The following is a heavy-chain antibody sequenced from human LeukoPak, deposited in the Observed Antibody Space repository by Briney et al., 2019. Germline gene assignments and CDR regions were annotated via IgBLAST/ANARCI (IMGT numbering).Heavy chain of an antibody. CDR3: AKDLFTGSLDY. J-gene: IGHJ4*02. V-gene: IGHV3-23*01. CDR2: ISSSGGST. Sequence: GGSLRLSCAASGFTFSSYAMSWVRQAPGKGLEWVSSISSSGGSTYYADSVRGRFTISRNNSKNTLYLQMNSLRAEDTAIYYCAKDLFTGSLDYWGQGTLVTVSS. D-gene: IGHD3-10*01. CDR1: GFTFSSYA.